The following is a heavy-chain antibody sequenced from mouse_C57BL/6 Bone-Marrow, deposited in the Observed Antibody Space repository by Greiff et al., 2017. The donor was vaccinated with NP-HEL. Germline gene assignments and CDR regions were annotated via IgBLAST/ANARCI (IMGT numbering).Heavy chain of an antibody. J-gene: IGHJ3*01. CDR3: ARGDCWFAY. CDR1: GYTFTSYG. V-gene: IGHV1-81*01. CDR2: IYPRSGNT. D-gene: IGHD3-3*01. Sequence: VKLMESGAELARPGASVKLSCKASGYTFTSYGISWVKQRTGQGLEWIGEIYPRSGNTYYNEKFKGKATLTADKSSSTAYMELRSLTSEDSAVYFCARGDCWFAYWGQGTLVTVSA.